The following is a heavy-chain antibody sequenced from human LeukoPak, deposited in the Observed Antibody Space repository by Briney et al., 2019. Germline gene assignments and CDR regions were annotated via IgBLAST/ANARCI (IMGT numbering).Heavy chain of an antibody. V-gene: IGHV3-23*01. Sequence: GGSLRLSCAASGFTFSSYAMSWVRQAPGKGLEWVSAISGSGGSTYYADSVKGRFTISRDNSKNTLYLQMDSLRAEDTAVYYCANRGAYCGGDCYSYWYFDLWGRGTLVTVSS. CDR1: GFTFSSYA. CDR2: ISGSGGST. D-gene: IGHD2-21*02. CDR3: ANRGAYCGGDCYSYWYFDL. J-gene: IGHJ2*01.